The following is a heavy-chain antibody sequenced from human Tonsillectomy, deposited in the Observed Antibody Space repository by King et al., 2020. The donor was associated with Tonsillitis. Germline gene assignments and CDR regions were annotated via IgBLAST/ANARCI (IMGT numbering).Heavy chain of an antibody. CDR2: ISHDGSNK. CDR1: GFTFSHNG. J-gene: IGHJ3*02. Sequence: VQLVESGGGVVQPGKSLRLSCAASGFTFSHNGMHWVRQAPGKGLECVATISHDGSNKFYADSVKGRFTISRDNSKNTWYLQMNSLRAEDTAVYYCANLPVDSFDIWGQGTPVTVSS. CDR3: ANLPVDSFDI. V-gene: IGHV3-33*05.